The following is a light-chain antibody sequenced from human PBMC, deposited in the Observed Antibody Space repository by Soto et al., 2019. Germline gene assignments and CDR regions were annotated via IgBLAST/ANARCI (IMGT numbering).Light chain of an antibody. CDR1: QSISRW. V-gene: IGKV1-5*01. J-gene: IGKJ1*01. CDR2: DAS. CDR3: QQYNNYFWT. Sequence: DIQMTQSPSTLSAFVGCRFTITCLASQSISRWLAWYQQKPGKAPRLMIYDASSLASGVPSKFSGSGSGTEFTLTISSLKTGDFATHDCQQYNNYFWTFCQGTKVDIK.